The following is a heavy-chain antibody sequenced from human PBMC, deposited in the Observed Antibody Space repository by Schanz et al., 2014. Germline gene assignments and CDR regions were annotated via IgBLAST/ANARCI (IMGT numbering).Heavy chain of an antibody. D-gene: IGHD3-10*01. J-gene: IGHJ3*02. V-gene: IGHV3-21*04. CDR2: ISTSGTYM. CDR1: GLTFTSAW. CDR3: AKGRFGELSAFDI. Sequence: EVQLLESGGGLVKPGGSLRLSCATSGLTFTSAWMSWVRQAPGRGLEWVSSISTSGTYMYIADSLKGRLTISRDDAKKSMYLQMNSLRAEDTAVYYCAKGRFGELSAFDIWGQGTMVTVSS.